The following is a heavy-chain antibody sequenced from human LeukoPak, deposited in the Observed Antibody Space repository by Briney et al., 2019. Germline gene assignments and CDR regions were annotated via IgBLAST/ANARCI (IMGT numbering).Heavy chain of an antibody. CDR2: IYTSGST. J-gene: IGHJ4*02. CDR3: ARRLGYSYGYSFDS. CDR1: GASISNYY. Sequence: SETLSLTCTVSGASISNYYWSWIRQSPGMALEWIGHIYTSGSTNYNPSLKSRVTMSVDTSKSQVSLTLSSVTAADTAIYYCARRLGYSYGYSFDSWGQGTLVTVSS. V-gene: IGHV4-4*09. D-gene: IGHD5-18*01.